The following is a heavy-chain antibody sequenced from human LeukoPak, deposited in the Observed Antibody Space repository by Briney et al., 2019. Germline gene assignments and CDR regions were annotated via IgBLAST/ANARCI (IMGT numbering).Heavy chain of an antibody. CDR1: AFTFGDYA. J-gene: IGHJ5*02. CDR3: TRAYTQLGFDP. V-gene: IGHV3-49*03. CDR2: IRSKAYGGTT. Sequence: GGSLRLSCTASAFTFGDYAMSWFRQAPGKGLEWVGFIRSKAYGGTTEYAASVKGRFTISRDDSKSIAYLQMNSLKTEDTAVYYCTRAYTQLGFDPWGQGTLVTVSS. D-gene: IGHD2-2*01.